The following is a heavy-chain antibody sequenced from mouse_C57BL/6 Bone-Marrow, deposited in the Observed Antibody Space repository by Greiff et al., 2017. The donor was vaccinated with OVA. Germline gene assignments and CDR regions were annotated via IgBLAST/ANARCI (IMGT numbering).Heavy chain of an antibody. CDR2: LDPSDSYS. J-gene: IGHJ2*01. CDR3: AREGITTVVATDYFDY. CDR1: GYTFTSYW. D-gene: IGHD1-1*01. V-gene: IGHV1-59*01. Sequence: QVQLQQPGAELVRPGTSVKLSCKASGYTFTSYWMHWVKQRPGQGLEWIGVLDPSDSYSKYNQKFKGKAPLTVDTSSSTAYMQLSSQTSEDSAVYNCAREGITTVVATDYFDYWGQGTTLTVSA.